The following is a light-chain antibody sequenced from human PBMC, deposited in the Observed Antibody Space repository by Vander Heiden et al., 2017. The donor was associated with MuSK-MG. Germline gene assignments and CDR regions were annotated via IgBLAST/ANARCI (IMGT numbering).Light chain of an antibody. CDR1: QSISSY. CDR2: AAS. V-gene: IGKV1-39*01. J-gene: IGKJ4*01. Sequence: DIQMTQSPSSLSASVGDRVTITCRASQSISSYLNWYQQKPGKAPKLLIYAASSLQSGVPSRFSGSGSGTDFTLTISRLQPEDCATYYCQQCDSTPLTFGGGTKVEIK. CDR3: QQCDSTPLT.